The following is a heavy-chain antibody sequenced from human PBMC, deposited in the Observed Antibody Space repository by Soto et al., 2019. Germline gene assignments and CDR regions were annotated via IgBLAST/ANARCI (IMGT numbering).Heavy chain of an antibody. V-gene: IGHV2-5*02. CDR1: GFSLSTSGVG. J-gene: IGHJ4*02. CDR3: AHRRGYEFDY. D-gene: IGHD5-12*01. Sequence: QITLKESGPTLVNPTQTLTLTCTFSGFSLSTSGVGVGWIRQPPGKALEGLALIYWDDDKRYSPSLKSRLTITKGTSNNQAVLTLTNMAPVDTATYYCAHRRGYEFDYWGQGTLVTVSS. CDR2: IYWDDDK.